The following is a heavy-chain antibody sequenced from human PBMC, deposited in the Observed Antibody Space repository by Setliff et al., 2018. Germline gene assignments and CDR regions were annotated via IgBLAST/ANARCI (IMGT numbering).Heavy chain of an antibody. CDR3: ARAGGYDFHHLDY. V-gene: IGHV3-21*01. Sequence: PGGSLRLSCVVSGFTVNDNFMTWVRQSPGRGLEWVSSISFSSSSISYASSVKGRFTISRDSAKNSLFLQMKSLRAEDTAVYYCARAGGYDFHHLDYWGQGILVTVSS. D-gene: IGHD5-12*01. CDR1: GFTVNDNF. CDR2: ISFSSSSI. J-gene: IGHJ4*02.